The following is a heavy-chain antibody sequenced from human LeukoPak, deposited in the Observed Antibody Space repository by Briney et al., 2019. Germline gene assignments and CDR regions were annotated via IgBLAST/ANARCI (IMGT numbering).Heavy chain of an antibody. V-gene: IGHV1-46*01. D-gene: IGHD3-10*01. CDR1: GYSFTSYY. CDR3: ARGSSGNPLIDY. J-gene: IGHJ4*02. Sequence: ASVKVSCKASGYSFTSYYMHWVRQAPGQGLEWMGFINPSGSSAAYAQKFQGRVTMTTDTSTSTAYMELRSLRSDDTAVYYCARGSSGNPLIDYWGQGTLVTVSS. CDR2: INPSGSSA.